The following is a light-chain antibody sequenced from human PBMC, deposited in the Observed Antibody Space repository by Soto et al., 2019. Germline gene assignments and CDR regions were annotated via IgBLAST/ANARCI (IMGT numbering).Light chain of an antibody. CDR3: QQYNHWWT. CDR2: DAS. CDR1: QSISSW. J-gene: IGKJ1*01. V-gene: IGKV1-5*01. Sequence: DIHMTQSPSTLSASVGYRFTITCRASQSISSWLAWYQQKPGKAPKLLIFDASSLESGVPSRLSGSGSGTEFTLTISSLQPDDFSTYYCQQYNHWWTFGQGTKVDIK.